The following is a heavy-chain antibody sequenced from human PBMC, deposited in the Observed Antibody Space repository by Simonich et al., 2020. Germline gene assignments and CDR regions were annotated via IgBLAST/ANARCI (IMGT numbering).Heavy chain of an antibody. V-gene: IGHV1-46*03. D-gene: IGHD6-6*01. Sequence: QVQLVQSGAEVKKPGASVKVSCKASGYTFTSYYMHWVRQAPGQGLEWRGIINPSGGSTRQAKKFQGRGTMTRDTSTGTVYMELSSLRSEDTAVYYCARRHSSSRTFDYWGQGTLVTVSS. J-gene: IGHJ4*02. CDR2: INPSGGST. CDR1: GYTFTSYY. CDR3: ARRHSSSRTFDY.